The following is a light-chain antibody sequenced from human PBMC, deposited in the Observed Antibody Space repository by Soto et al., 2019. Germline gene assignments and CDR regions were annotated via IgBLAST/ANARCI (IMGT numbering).Light chain of an antibody. CDR3: LQDYNYPRT. V-gene: IGKV1-5*01. J-gene: IGKJ1*01. CDR2: GAS. CDR1: QPISRW. Sequence: DIQMTHSPSTLSASVGDRVTITFRSSQPISRWLAWYPQKPGKAPTLLIYGASSLESGVPSRFSGSGSGTEFTLTISRLQPDDFATYYCLQDYNYPRTFGQGTKVDIK.